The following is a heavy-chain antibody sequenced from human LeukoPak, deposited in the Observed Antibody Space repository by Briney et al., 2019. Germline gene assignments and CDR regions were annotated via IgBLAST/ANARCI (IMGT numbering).Heavy chain of an antibody. CDR3: ARAVAQMDYFDY. CDR1: GFTFSSYS. Sequence: GGSLRLSCAASGFTFSSYSMNWVRQAPGKGLEWVSSIGSSSSYIYYADSVKGRFTISRDNAKNSLYLQMNSLRAEDTAVYYCARAVAQMDYFDYWGQGTLVTVSS. J-gene: IGHJ4*02. V-gene: IGHV3-21*01. CDR2: IGSSSSYI. D-gene: IGHD6-19*01.